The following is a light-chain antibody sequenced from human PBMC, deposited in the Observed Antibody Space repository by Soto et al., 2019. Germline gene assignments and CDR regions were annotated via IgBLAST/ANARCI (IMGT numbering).Light chain of an antibody. V-gene: IGLV2-14*01. CDR2: DVT. J-gene: IGLJ3*02. CDR3: SSYTTTNTQV. Sequence: QSVLTQPASVSGSPGQSITLSCTGTSSDVGADNYVSWYQQHPGKAPRLMIYDVTYRPSGVSDRFSGSKSGNTASLTISGLQAEDEADYYCSSYTTTNTQVFGGGTQLTVL. CDR1: SSDVGADNY.